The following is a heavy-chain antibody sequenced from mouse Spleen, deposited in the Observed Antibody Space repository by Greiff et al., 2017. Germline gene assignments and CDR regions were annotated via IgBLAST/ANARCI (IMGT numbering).Heavy chain of an antibody. CDR2: ISSGGSYT. J-gene: IGHJ3*01. V-gene: IGHV5-6*01. CDR1: GFTFSSYG. D-gene: IGHD2-3*01. CDR3: ARGDGYYAFAY. Sequence: EVMLVESGGDLVKPGGSLKLSCAASGFTFSSYGMSWVRQTPDKRLEWVATISSGGSYTYYPDSVKGRFTISRDNAKNTLYLQMSSLKSEDTAMYYCARGDGYYAFAYWGQGTLVTVSA.